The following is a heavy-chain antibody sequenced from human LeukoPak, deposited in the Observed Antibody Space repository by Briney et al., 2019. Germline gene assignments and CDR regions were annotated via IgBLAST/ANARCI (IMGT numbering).Heavy chain of an antibody. D-gene: IGHD3-22*01. J-gene: IGHJ4*02. Sequence: SETLSLTCAVYGGSFSGYYWSWIRQPPGKGLEWIGEINHSGSTNYNPSLKSRVTISVDTSKNQFSLKPSSVTAADTAVYYCARFTYYYDSSGYPRGSDYWGQGTLVTVSS. CDR1: GGSFSGYY. V-gene: IGHV4-34*01. CDR3: ARFTYYYDSSGYPRGSDY. CDR2: INHSGST.